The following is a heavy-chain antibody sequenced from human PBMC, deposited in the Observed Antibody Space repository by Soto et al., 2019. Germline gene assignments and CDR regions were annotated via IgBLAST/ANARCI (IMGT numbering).Heavy chain of an antibody. J-gene: IGHJ6*03. Sequence: ASVKVSCKASAYTFTSYYINWVRQATGQGLEWMGWMNPNSGNTGYAQKFQGRITMTRNTSISTAYMELSSLRSEDTAVYYCARAFYYYYMDVWGKGTTVTVSS. CDR1: AYTFTSYY. V-gene: IGHV1-8*01. CDR3: ARAFYYYYMDV. CDR2: MNPNSGNT.